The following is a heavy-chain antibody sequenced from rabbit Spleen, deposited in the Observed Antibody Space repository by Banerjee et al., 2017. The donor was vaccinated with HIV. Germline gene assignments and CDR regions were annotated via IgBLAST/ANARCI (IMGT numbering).Heavy chain of an antibody. CDR3: ARDAGSGAYIDVYFDL. CDR2: IDTNDGDT. D-gene: IGHD8-1*01. V-gene: IGHV1S45*01. J-gene: IGHJ4*01. CDR1: GFSFSSNW. Sequence: LEESGGGLVKPGGTLTLTCTVSGFSFSSNWICWVRQAPGKGLEWIACIDTNDGDTDYANWPKGRFTISKTSSPTVTLQMTSLTAADTATYFCARDAGSGAYIDVYFDLWGPGTLVTVS.